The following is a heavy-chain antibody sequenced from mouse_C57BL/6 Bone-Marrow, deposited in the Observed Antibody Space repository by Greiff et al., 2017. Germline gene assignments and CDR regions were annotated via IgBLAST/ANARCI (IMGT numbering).Heavy chain of an antibody. CDR1: GYTFTSYW. Sequence: QVQLKQSGAELVKPGASVKLSCKASGYTFTSYWMHWVKQRPGQGLEWIGMIHPNSGSTNYNEKFKSKATLTVDKSSSTAYMQLSSLTSEDSAVYYCARSWYYGSSPYAMDYWGQGTSVTVSS. CDR3: ARSWYYGSSPYAMDY. D-gene: IGHD1-1*01. V-gene: IGHV1-64*01. J-gene: IGHJ4*01. CDR2: IHPNSGST.